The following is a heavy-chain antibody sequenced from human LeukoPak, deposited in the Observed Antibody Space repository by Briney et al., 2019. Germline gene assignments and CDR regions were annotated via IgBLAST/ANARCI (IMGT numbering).Heavy chain of an antibody. CDR2: ISGSGGST. CDR3: AKDPYSSSWYFYFQH. V-gene: IGHV3-23*01. Sequence: GGSLRLSCAASGFTFSSYAMSWVRQAPGKGLEWVSAISGSGGSTYYADSVKGRFTISRDNSKNTLYLQMNSLRAKDTAVYYCAKDPYSSSWYFYFQHWGQGTLVTVSS. J-gene: IGHJ1*01. CDR1: GFTFSSYA. D-gene: IGHD6-13*01.